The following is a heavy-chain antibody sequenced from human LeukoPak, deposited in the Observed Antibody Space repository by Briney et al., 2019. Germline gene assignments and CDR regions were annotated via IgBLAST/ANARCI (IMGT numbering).Heavy chain of an antibody. D-gene: IGHD6-13*01. CDR1: GYTFTSYD. CDR3: ARGSSSSWYDPIDY. J-gene: IGHJ4*02. Sequence: GASVKVSCKASGYTFTSYDINWVRQATGQGLEWMGWMNPNSGNTGYAQKFQGRVTITRNTSISTAYMELSSLRSEDTAVYYCARGSSSSWYDPIDYWGQGTLVTVSS. V-gene: IGHV1-8*01. CDR2: MNPNSGNT.